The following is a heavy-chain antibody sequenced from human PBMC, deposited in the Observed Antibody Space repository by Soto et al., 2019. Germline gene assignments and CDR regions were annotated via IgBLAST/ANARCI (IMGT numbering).Heavy chain of an antibody. D-gene: IGHD1-20*01. V-gene: IGHV1-3*01. Sequence: GASVKVSCKASGYTFTNYVMHWVRQAPGQRLEWMGWINAGNGNTKYSQRLQGRVTITREPSANTAYMELSSLRSEDTAVYYCARGGLVYVFSIGYWGQRTLVTVSS. CDR1: GYTFTNYV. CDR3: ARGGLVYVFSIGY. J-gene: IGHJ4*02. CDR2: INAGNGNT.